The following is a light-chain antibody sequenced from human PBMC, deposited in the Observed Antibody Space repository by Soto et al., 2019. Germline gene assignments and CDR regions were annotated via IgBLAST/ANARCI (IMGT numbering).Light chain of an antibody. CDR3: VLYMGSGISGV. CDR1: SGSVSTSYY. Sequence: QTVVTQEPSFSVSPGGTVTLTCGLSSGSVSTSYYPSWYQQTPGQAPRTLIYSTNTRSSGVPDRFSGSILGNKAALTITGAQADDESDYYCVLYMGSGISGVCGGGTKLTVL. J-gene: IGLJ2*01. V-gene: IGLV8-61*01. CDR2: STN.